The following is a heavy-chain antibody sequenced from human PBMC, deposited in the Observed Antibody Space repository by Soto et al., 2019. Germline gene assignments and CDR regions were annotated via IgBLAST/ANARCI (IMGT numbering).Heavy chain of an antibody. D-gene: IGHD6-13*01. J-gene: IGHJ5*02. Sequence: QVQLVQSGAEVKKPGASVKVSCKASGYTFTSYDINWVRQATGQGLEWMGWMNPKSGNTGYAQKFQGRVTMTRNTSISTAYMELSSLRSEDTAVYYCARGRRPSKGIAAGGAGFDPWGQGTLVTVSS. CDR3: ARGRRPSKGIAAGGAGFDP. CDR2: MNPKSGNT. V-gene: IGHV1-8*01. CDR1: GYTFTSYD.